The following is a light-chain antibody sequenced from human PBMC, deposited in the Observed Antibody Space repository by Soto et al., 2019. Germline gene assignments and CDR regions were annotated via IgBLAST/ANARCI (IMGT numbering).Light chain of an antibody. J-gene: IGLJ1*01. CDR1: SSNIGAGYD. CDR2: GNS. V-gene: IGLV1-40*01. Sequence: QAVVAQPPSMSGAPGQRVTISCTGSSSNIGAGYDVHWYQHLPGTAPKLLIFGNSDRPSGVPDRFSGSKSGTSASLAISGLQAEDEADYYCQSYDSSLIGWVFGTGTKVTVL. CDR3: QSYDSSLIGWV.